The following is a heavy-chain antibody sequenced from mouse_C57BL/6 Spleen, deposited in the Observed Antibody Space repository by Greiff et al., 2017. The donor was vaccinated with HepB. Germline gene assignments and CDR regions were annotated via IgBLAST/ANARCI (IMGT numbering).Heavy chain of an antibody. D-gene: IGHD2-2*01. V-gene: IGHV14-4*01. CDR1: GFNIKDDY. J-gene: IGHJ2*01. Sequence: EVKLQQSGAELVRPGASVKLSCTASGFNIKDDYMHWVKQRPEQGLEWIGWIDPENGDTEYASKFQGKATITADTSSNTAYLQLSSLTSEDTAVYYCTTRGYDDYWGQGTTLTVSS. CDR3: TTRGYDDY. CDR2: IDPENGDT.